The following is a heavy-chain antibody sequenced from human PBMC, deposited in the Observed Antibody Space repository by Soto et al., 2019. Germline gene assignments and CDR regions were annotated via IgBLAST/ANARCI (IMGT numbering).Heavy chain of an antibody. CDR1: GYSFIDHW. V-gene: IGHV5-51*01. CDR3: ARSDGFDPLDYYKYGMDA. Sequence: PGESLKISCKASGYSFIDHWIGWVRQVPGKGLEWMGIIYPGDSDTKYSPSFQGQVTISVDKSITTAYLQWSSLKASDNAMYYCARSDGFDPLDYYKYGMDAWGQGTTVTVSS. J-gene: IGHJ6*02. D-gene: IGHD2-21*02. CDR2: IYPGDSDT.